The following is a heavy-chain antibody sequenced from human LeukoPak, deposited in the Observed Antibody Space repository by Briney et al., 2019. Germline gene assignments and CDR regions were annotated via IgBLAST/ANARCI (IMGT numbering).Heavy chain of an antibody. CDR3: ARTSGSHYDFWSGYYFDY. V-gene: IGHV4-30-2*01. D-gene: IGHD3-3*01. CDR2: IYHSGST. CDR1: GGSVSSGGYS. J-gene: IGHJ4*02. Sequence: PSETLSLTCAVSGGSVSSGGYSWSWIRQPPGKGLEWIGYIYHSGSTYYNPSLKSRVTISVDRSKNQFSLKLSSGTAADTAVYYCARTSGSHYDFWSGYYFDYWGQGTLVTVSS.